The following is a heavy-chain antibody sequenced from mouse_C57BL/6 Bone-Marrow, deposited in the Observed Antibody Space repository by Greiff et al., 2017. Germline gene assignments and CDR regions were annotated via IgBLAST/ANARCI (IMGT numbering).Heavy chain of an antibody. CDR2: ISSGGGYT. J-gene: IGHJ3*01. CDR3: ARRDGYPFAY. V-gene: IGHV5-6*01. D-gene: IGHD2-3*01. Sequence: EVHLVEPGGDLVKPGGSLKLSCAASGSTFSSYGMSWVRQTPDKRLEWVATISSGGGYTYYPDSVQGRFTISRDNAKNTLYLLMISLKSEDTAMYYCARRDGYPFAYWGQGTLVTVSA. CDR1: GSTFSSYG.